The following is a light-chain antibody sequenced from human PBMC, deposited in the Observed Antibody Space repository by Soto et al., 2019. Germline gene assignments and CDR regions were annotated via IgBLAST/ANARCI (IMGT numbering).Light chain of an antibody. CDR3: SSYTPNTYVV. CDR2: DVS. CDR1: SSDFGIYNS. J-gene: IGLJ2*01. V-gene: IGLV2-14*03. Sequence: QSALTQAASVSGSPGQSISISCTGTSSDFGIYNSVSWYQQHPVKAPKLMIYDVSYRPSGISGRFSGSKSGNTASLTISGLQAEDEADYYCSSYTPNTYVVFGGGTKLTVL.